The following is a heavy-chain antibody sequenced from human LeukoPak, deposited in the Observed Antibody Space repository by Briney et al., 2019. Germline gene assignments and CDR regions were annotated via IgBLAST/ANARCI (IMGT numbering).Heavy chain of an antibody. V-gene: IGHV5-51*01. Sequence: GASLKISCKCSGSRFSNYWIGGVRKMQGKGREGMGIIYPDDSDIRYSPSFHGQVTISADKSISTAYLQWSSLKASDTAMYYCARRGYSYPFDHWGQGTLVTVSS. J-gene: IGHJ4*02. CDR1: GSRFSNYW. D-gene: IGHD5-18*01. CDR3: ARRGYSYPFDH. CDR2: IYPDDSDI.